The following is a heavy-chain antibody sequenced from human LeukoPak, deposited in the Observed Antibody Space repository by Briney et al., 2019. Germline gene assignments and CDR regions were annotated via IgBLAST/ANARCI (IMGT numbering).Heavy chain of an antibody. Sequence: PGGSLRLSCAASGFTFSSYAMSWVRQAPGKGLEWVSGSSGGSTYYADSVKGRFTISRDNSKNTLYLQISSLRAEDTAVYYCAKVFRSGDLFVSDYWGQGTLVTVSS. V-gene: IGHV3-23*01. CDR3: AKVFRSGDLFVSDY. D-gene: IGHD2-21*02. CDR2: SSGGST. J-gene: IGHJ4*02. CDR1: GFTFSSYA.